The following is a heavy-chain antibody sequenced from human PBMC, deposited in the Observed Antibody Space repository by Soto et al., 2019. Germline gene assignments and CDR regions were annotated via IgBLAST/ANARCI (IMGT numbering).Heavy chain of an antibody. V-gene: IGHV3-30*03. J-gene: IGHJ4*02. Sequence: QVQLVESGGGVVQPGRSLRHSCAASGLTFSSYGMHWVRQAPGKGLEWVALISYDGSDKYYADSVKGRFTISRDNSKNTLYLQMNSLRVEDTAVYYCGAGQYFSDYWGQGTLVTVSS. CDR2: ISYDGSDK. D-gene: IGHD6-13*01. CDR1: GLTFSSYG. CDR3: GAGQYFSDY.